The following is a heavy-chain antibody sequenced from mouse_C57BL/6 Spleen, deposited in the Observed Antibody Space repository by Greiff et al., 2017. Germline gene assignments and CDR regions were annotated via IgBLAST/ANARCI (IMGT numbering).Heavy chain of an antibody. D-gene: IGHD3-3*01. V-gene: IGHV5-9-1*02. J-gene: IGHJ4*01. CDR2: ISSGGDYL. CDR3: TREGPLYAMDY. Sequence: EVQLQQSGAGLVKPGGSLKLSCAASGFTFSSYAMSWVRQTPEKRLEWFAYISSGGDYLYYADTVKGRFTISRDNARNTLYLQMSSLKSEDTAMYYCTREGPLYAMDYWGQGTSVTVSS. CDR1: GFTFSSYA.